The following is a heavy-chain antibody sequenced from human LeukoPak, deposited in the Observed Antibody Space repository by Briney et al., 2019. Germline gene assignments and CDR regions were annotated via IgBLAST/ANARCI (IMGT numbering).Heavy chain of an antibody. Sequence: TSETLSLTCTVSGGSINGYYWSWIRQPAGKGLEWIGRIYNSESINYNPSLKSRATMSIDTSKNQSSLKLNSVTAADTAVYYCARDRSSSYTRDWFDPWGQGALVTVSS. CDR3: ARDRSSSYTRDWFDP. J-gene: IGHJ5*02. D-gene: IGHD6-13*01. CDR1: GGSINGYY. V-gene: IGHV4-4*07. CDR2: IYNSESI.